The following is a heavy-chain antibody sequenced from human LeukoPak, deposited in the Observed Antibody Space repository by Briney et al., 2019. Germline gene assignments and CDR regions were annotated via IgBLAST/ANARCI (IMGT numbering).Heavy chain of an antibody. V-gene: IGHV1-18*01. J-gene: IGHJ5*02. CDR1: GYTFTSYD. CDR2: ISAYNGNT. CDR3: ARGSGRGYSSREEYWFDP. D-gene: IGHD6-19*01. Sequence: GASVKVSCKASGYTFTSYDINWVRQATGQGLEWMGWISAYNGNTNYAQKLQGRVTMTTDTSTSTAYMELRSLRSDDTAVYYCARGSGRGYSSREEYWFDPWGQGTLVTVSS.